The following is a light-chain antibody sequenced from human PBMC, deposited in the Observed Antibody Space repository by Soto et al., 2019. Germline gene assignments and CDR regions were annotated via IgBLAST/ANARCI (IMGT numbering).Light chain of an antibody. Sequence: QSALTQPASVSGSPGQSITISCTGTSSDVGSYNYVSWYQLHPGKAPKLMIYEVSNRPSGVSNRFSGSKSGDTASLTISGLQAEDEADYYCSSYTTRTTLYVFGTGIKV. J-gene: IGLJ1*01. CDR2: EVS. V-gene: IGLV2-14*01. CDR3: SSYTTRTTLYV. CDR1: SSDVGSYNY.